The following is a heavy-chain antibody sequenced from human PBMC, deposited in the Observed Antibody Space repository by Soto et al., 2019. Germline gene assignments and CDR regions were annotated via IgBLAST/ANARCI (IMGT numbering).Heavy chain of an antibody. CDR1: GFTFDDYA. CDR2: ISWNSGSI. V-gene: IGHV3-9*01. J-gene: IGHJ4*02. CDR3: AKAQGGGYTAMADY. Sequence: EVQLVESGGGLVQPGRSLRLSCAASGFTFDDYAMHWVRQAPGKGLEWVSGISWNSGSIGYAGSLKGRFTISRDNAKNSLYLQMNSLRAEDTALYYCAKAQGGGYTAMADYWGQGTLVTVSS. D-gene: IGHD5-18*01.